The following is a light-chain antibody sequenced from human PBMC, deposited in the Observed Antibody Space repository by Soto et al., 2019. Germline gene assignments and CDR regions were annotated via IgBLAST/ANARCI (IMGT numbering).Light chain of an antibody. CDR2: LGS. Sequence: DIVMTQSPLSLPVTPGEPASISCRSSQSLLHSNGYNYLDWYLKKPGQSPQLLIYLGSNRASGSPDRILGSGSRTDFTLKISREADEDVGGDCCMQALQTFTFGQGTRLEIK. CDR1: QSLLHSNGYNY. V-gene: IGKV2-28*01. J-gene: IGKJ5*01. CDR3: MQALQTFT.